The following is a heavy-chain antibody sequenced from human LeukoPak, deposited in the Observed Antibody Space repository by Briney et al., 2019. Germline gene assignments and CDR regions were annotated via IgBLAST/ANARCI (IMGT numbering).Heavy chain of an antibody. J-gene: IGHJ4*02. V-gene: IGHV3-23*01. Sequence: PGGSLRLSCAASGFTFSSYAMSWVRQAPGKGLEWVSAISGSGGSTYYADSVKGRFTISRDNSKNTLYLQMNSLRDEGTAVYYGAKDPGAGYYIDDWGQGTLVTVSS. CDR3: AKDPGAGYYIDD. CDR1: GFTFSSYA. D-gene: IGHD3-10*01. CDR2: ISGSGGST.